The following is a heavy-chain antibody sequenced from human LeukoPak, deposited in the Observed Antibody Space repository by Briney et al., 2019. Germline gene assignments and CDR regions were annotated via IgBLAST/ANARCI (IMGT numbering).Heavy chain of an antibody. D-gene: IGHD1-26*01. V-gene: IGHV3-9*01. J-gene: IGHJ4*02. CDR3: AKGTGRYWTFFDS. Sequence: PGGSLRLSCAGSGFTFDDYAMRWVRQPPGKGLEWVSGISWNSGSIDYAVSVKGRFTISRDNAKNSLFLQMNSLRPDDTAFYYCAKGTGRYWTFFDSWGQGTLVTVSS. CDR2: ISWNSGSI. CDR1: GFTFDDYA.